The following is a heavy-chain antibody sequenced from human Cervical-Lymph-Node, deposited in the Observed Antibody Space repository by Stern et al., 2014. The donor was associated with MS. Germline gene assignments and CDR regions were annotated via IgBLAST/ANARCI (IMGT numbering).Heavy chain of an antibody. Sequence: VQLLESGAEVKKPGSSVNVSCKASGGTFISSYAITWMRQAPGQGLEWMGRIIPILGLPNYAQKFQGRLTITADTSTSTVYMYLTSLRSEDTAVYYCARGIVSNRAAATQHNLFDPWGQGTLVTVSS. CDR2: IIPILGLP. CDR3: ARGIVSNRAAATQHNLFDP. CDR1: GGTFISSYA. V-gene: IGHV1-69*09. J-gene: IGHJ5*02. D-gene: IGHD2-15*01.